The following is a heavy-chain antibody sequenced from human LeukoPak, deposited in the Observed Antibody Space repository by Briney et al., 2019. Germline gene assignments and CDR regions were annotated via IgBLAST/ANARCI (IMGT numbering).Heavy chain of an antibody. CDR3: ARGWGGSGSQNWFDP. D-gene: IGHD3-10*01. V-gene: IGHV4-34*01. CDR1: GGSFSGYY. J-gene: IGHJ5*02. CDR2: INHSGST. Sequence: SETLSLTCAVYGGSFSGYYWSWIRQPPGKGLEWIGEINHSGSTNYNPSLKSRVTISVDTSKNQFSLKLSSVTAADTAVYYCARGWGGSGSQNWFDPWGQGTLVTVSS.